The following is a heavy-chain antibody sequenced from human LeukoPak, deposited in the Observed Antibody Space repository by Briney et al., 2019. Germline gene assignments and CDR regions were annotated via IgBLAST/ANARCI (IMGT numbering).Heavy chain of an antibody. CDR2: INPNSGGT. J-gene: IGHJ5*02. CDR1: GYTFTGYY. D-gene: IGHD1-26*01. Sequence: ASVKVSCNASGYTFTGYYMHWVRQAPGQGLEWMGWINPNSGGTNYAQKFQGRVTMTRDTSISTAYMELSRLRSDDTAVYYCAREVQIVGATYRKPYNWFDPWGQGTLVTVSS. V-gene: IGHV1-2*02. CDR3: AREVQIVGATYRKPYNWFDP.